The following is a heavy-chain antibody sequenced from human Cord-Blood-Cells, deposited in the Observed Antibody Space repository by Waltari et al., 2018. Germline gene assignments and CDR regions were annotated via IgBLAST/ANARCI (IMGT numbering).Heavy chain of an antibody. V-gene: IGHV3-21*01. Sequence: EVQLVESGGGLVKPGGSLRLSCAASGFTFSSYSMNWVRQAPGKGLAWVASIISSSSYIYYADSVKGRFTISRDNAKNSLYLQMNSLRAEDTAVYYCARDSSSSWYYYYYGMDVWGQGTTVTVSS. CDR2: IISSSSYI. CDR3: ARDSSSSWYYYYYGMDV. D-gene: IGHD6-13*01. J-gene: IGHJ6*02. CDR1: GFTFSSYS.